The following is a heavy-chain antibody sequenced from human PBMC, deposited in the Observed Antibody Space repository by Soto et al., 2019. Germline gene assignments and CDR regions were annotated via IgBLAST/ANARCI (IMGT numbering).Heavy chain of an antibody. CDR1: GFRFTDYT. Sequence: QVHLVESGGGLVQPGGSLRLSCAGSGFRFTDYTLHWVRQTPGKGLEWITLVSYDGKKKYYADAVKGRFTISRDNFKDTVYREMRSVRPEDTGLYFCVRPLVNRGVVLKGGYDFWGQGTQVSVSS. D-gene: IGHD3-10*01. J-gene: IGHJ4*02. CDR2: VSYDGKKK. V-gene: IGHV3-30*04. CDR3: VRPLVNRGVVLKGGYDF.